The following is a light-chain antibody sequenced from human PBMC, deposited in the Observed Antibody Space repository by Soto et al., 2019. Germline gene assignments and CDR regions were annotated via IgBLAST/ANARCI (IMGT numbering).Light chain of an antibody. CDR3: QQYDNLPLT. V-gene: IGKV1-33*01. CDR1: QDITNY. Sequence: DIQMTQSPSSLSASVGDRVTVTCHASQDITNYLNWYQQKPGKAPKLLINDASNLETGVPSRFSGSGSGTDFTFTISSLQPEDIATYYCQQYDNLPLTFGGGTKVDIK. J-gene: IGKJ4*01. CDR2: DAS.